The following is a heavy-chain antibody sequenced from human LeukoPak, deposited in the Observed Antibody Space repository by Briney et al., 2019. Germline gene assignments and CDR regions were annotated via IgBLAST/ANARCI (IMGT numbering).Heavy chain of an antibody. Sequence: SVKVSCKASGGTFSSYAISWVRQAPGQGLEWMGRIIPILGIANYAQKFQGRVTITADKSTSTAYMELSSLRSEDTAVYYCARDGYCSGGSCYSDWFDPWGQGTLVTVSS. D-gene: IGHD2-15*01. J-gene: IGHJ5*02. CDR1: GGTFSSYA. CDR3: ARDGYCSGGSCYSDWFDP. V-gene: IGHV1-69*04. CDR2: IIPILGIA.